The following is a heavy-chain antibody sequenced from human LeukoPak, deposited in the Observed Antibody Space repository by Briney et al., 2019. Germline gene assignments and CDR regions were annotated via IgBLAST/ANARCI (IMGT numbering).Heavy chain of an antibody. J-gene: IGHJ3*02. D-gene: IGHD2-2*02. V-gene: IGHV1-46*01. CDR1: GYTFTSYY. CDR2: INPSGGST. Sequence: ASVKVSCKASGYTFTSYYMHWVRQAPGRGLEWMGIINPSGGSTSYAQKFQGRVTMTRDMSTSTVYMELSSLRSEDTAVYYCARAPGLVVLAAILLNDAFDIWGQGTMVTVSS. CDR3: ARAPGLVVLAAILLNDAFDI.